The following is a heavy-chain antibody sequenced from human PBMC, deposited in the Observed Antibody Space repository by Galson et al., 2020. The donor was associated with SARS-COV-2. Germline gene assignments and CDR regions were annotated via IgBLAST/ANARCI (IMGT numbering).Heavy chain of an antibody. D-gene: IGHD1-26*01. CDR1: GFTFSNFG. V-gene: IGHV3-30*03. CDR3: ARAGYSATWTVGDAFDV. J-gene: IGHJ3*01. CDR2: ISTDGNNK. Sequence: SLKISCAASGFTFSNFGMHWVRQAPGKGLEWVAVISTDGNNKYEADSVKGRFTIFRDNSDNTLYLQMHSLRPEDTAVYFCARAGYSATWTVGDAFDVWGQGTMVTVSS.